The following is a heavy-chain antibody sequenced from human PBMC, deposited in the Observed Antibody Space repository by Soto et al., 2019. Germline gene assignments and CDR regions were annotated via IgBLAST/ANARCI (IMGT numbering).Heavy chain of an antibody. CDR2: INPSGGST. D-gene: IGHD3-16*01. J-gene: IGHJ4*02. Sequence: QVQLVQSGAEVKKPGASVKVSCKASGYTFTNGYIHWVRQAPGQGLEWMGKINPSGGSTNFAQKFQGRVTMTRDTSTSTVYMELSTLNSDDTAVYFCARGGTTTLYFDYWGQGTLVAVSS. CDR3: ARGGTTTLYFDY. V-gene: IGHV1-46*03. CDR1: GYTFTNGY.